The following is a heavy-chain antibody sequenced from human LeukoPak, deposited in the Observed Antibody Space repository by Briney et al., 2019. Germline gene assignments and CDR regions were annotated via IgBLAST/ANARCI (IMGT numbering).Heavy chain of an antibody. CDR1: GFSFDDYG. D-gene: IGHD6-13*01. CDR3: ARDRLAATGLFDY. CDR2: INWDGGSA. J-gene: IGHJ4*02. Sequence: GGSLRLSCAASGFSFDDYGMSWVRQAPGKGLEWVSGINWDGGSAAYADSVKGRFTISRDNAKNSLYLQMNSLGTEDTAFYYCARDRLAATGLFDYRGQGTLVTVSS. V-gene: IGHV3-20*04.